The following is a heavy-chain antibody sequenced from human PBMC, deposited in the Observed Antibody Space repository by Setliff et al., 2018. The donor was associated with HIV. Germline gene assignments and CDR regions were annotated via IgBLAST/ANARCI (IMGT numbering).Heavy chain of an antibody. CDR2: IIPLFGTP. CDR1: GGTFSSGA. V-gene: IGHV1-69*13. CDR3: AGSKGITSGYFDS. Sequence: SVKVSCKTSGGTFSSGAISWIRQAPGEGPELMGGIIPLFGTPTYSQKFQGRASITAGESTSAVYMELSSLRSEDTAVYYCAGSKGITSGYFDSWGQGTLVTVSS. J-gene: IGHJ4*02. D-gene: IGHD2-15*01.